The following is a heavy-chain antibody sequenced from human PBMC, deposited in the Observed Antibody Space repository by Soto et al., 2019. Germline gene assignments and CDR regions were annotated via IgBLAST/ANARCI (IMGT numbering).Heavy chain of an antibody. J-gene: IGHJ2*01. V-gene: IGHV3-23*01. D-gene: IGHD1-26*01. CDR2: ISGSGGST. CDR1: GFTFSSYA. CDR3: ATAKCLGATRWCFDR. Sequence: EVQLLESGGGLVQPGGSLRLSCAASGFTFSSYAMSWVRQAPGKGLEWVSAISGSGGSTYYADSVKGRFTISRDNSKDTRNLQMNSLGAECTAVCDCATAKCLGATRWCFDRWGRGTLVTVSS.